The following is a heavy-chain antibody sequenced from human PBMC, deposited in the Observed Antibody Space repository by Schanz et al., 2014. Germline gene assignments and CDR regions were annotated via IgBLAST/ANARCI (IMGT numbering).Heavy chain of an antibody. CDR3: ATMGEYCTATACQILEVLDV. V-gene: IGHV1-18*01. Sequence: QVQLVQSGDEVKKPGASVKVSCKTSGYTFSDYGITWVRQAPGQGLEWVGWISPYTGNTHYYDKMEGRVTMTTDTSTSTAYIELRSLRSDDAAIYYCATMGEYCTATACQILEVLDVWGQGTMXTVSS. D-gene: IGHD2-8*02. J-gene: IGHJ3*01. CDR2: ISPYTGNT. CDR1: GYTFSDYG.